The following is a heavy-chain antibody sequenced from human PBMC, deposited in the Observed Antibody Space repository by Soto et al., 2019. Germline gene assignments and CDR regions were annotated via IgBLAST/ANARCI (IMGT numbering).Heavy chain of an antibody. V-gene: IGHV4-34*01. CDR1: GVPFSGYY. Sequence: SETLSLTCAVYGVPFSGYYWSWIRQSPGKGLEWIGGINHSGNTYYNPSLRSRVTFFVDTSKNLISLKLRSVTAADTAVYYCARGSTWQGRDWFDPWGQGTLVTVSS. CDR2: INHSGNT. J-gene: IGHJ5*02. CDR3: ARGSTWQGRDWFDP. D-gene: IGHD6-13*01.